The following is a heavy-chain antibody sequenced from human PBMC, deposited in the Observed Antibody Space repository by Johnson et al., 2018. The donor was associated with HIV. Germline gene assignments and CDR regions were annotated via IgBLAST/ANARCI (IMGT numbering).Heavy chain of an antibody. CDR3: ARGLAADAFDI. D-gene: IGHD6-13*01. CDR1: GFTFSSYD. Sequence: VQLVESGGGLVQPGGSLRLSCAASGFTFSSYDMHWVRQATGKGLEWVSAIGTAGDTYYPGSVKGRFTISRENAKNSLYLQMNSLRAGDTAVYYCARGLAADAFDIWGQGTMVTVSS. CDR2: IGTAGDT. V-gene: IGHV3-13*01. J-gene: IGHJ3*02.